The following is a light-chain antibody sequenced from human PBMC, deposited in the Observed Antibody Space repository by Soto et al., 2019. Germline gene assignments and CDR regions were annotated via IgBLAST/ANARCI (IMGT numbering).Light chain of an antibody. Sequence: SALTQPPSASGSPGQSVTISCTGTSSDVGGYNYVSWYQQHPGKAPKLMIYEVFKRPSGVPDRFSGSKSGNTASLTVSGLQAEDEADYYCSSYAGSNNFDVFGTGTQLTVL. CDR3: SSYAGSNNFDV. CDR1: SSDVGGYNY. CDR2: EVF. J-gene: IGLJ7*01. V-gene: IGLV2-8*01.